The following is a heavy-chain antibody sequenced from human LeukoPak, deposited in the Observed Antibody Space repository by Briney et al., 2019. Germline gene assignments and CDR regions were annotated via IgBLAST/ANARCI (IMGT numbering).Heavy chain of an antibody. CDR1: GGTFSSYA. CDR3: ARGAYCSGGSCYGHFDY. D-gene: IGHD2-15*01. J-gene: IGHJ4*02. Sequence: ASVKVSCKASGGTFSSYAISWVRQAPGQGLEWMGGIIPIFGTANYAQKFQGRVTITTDESTSTAYMELSSLRSEDTAVYYCARGAYCSGGSCYGHFDYWGQGTLVTVSS. V-gene: IGHV1-69*05. CDR2: IIPIFGTA.